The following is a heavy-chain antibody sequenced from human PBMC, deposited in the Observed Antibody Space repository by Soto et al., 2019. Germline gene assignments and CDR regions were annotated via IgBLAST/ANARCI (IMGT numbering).Heavy chain of an antibody. CDR3: AKDIERLGYYYYGMDV. J-gene: IGHJ6*02. CDR1: GFTFDDCA. CDR2: ISWNSGSI. D-gene: IGHD1-1*01. Sequence: GGSLRLSCAASGFTFDDCAMHWVRQAPGKGLEWVSGISWNSGSIGYADSVKGRFTISRDNAKNSLYLQMNSLRAEDTALYYCAKDIERLGYYYYGMDVWGQGTTVTVSS. V-gene: IGHV3-9*01.